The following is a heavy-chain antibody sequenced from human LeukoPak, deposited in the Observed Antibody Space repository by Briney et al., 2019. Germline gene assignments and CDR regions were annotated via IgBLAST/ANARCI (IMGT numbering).Heavy chain of an antibody. CDR1: GGSISSYY. D-gene: IGHD2-15*01. CDR2: IYYSGST. CDR3: ASVTGYCSGGSCFPP. J-gene: IGHJ5*02. V-gene: IGHV4-59*01. Sequence: SETLSLTCTVSGGSISSYYWSWIRQPPGKGLEWVGYIYYSGSTNYNRCLKSRVTISVDTSKNQFSLKLSSVTAADTAVYYCASVTGYCSGGSCFPPWGQGILVTVSS.